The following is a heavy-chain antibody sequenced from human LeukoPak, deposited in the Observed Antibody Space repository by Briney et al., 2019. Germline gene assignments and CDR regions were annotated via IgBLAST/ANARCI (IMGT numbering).Heavy chain of an antibody. CDR2: ISYDGSNK. Sequence: GGSLRLSCAASGFTFSSYGMYWVRQAPGKGLEWVAVISYDGSNKYYADSVKGRFTISRDNSKNTLYLQMNSLRAEDTAVYYCAKDDYSNYGYFDYWGQGTLVTVSS. J-gene: IGHJ4*02. D-gene: IGHD4-11*01. V-gene: IGHV3-30*18. CDR3: AKDDYSNYGYFDY. CDR1: GFTFSSYG.